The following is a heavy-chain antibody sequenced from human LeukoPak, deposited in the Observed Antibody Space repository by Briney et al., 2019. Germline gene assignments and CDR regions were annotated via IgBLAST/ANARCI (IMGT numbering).Heavy chain of an antibody. CDR2: IIPILGIA. Sequence: SVKVSCKASGGTFSSYSISWVRQAPGQGLEWMGRIIPILGIANYAQQLQGRVTITADKSTGTAYMDLSSLRSEDTAVYYCARSTGYSTSWFDYWGQGTLVTVSS. CDR1: GGTFSSYS. CDR3: ARSTGYSTSWFDY. D-gene: IGHD6-13*01. V-gene: IGHV1-69*02. J-gene: IGHJ4*02.